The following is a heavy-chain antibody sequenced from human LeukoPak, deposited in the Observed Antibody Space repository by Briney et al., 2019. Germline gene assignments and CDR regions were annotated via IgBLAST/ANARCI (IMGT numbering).Heavy chain of an antibody. V-gene: IGHV3-48*02. CDR1: GFSFSDYS. Sequence: GESLRLSCAASGFSFSDYSMYWVRQAPGKGLEWVSYISSSSSTIYYADSVKGRFTISRDNAKNPLYLQMNSLRDEDTAVYYCAFRADLVLTASSPSFDCWGQGNLVTVSS. CDR2: ISSSSSTI. D-gene: IGHD2/OR15-2a*01. J-gene: IGHJ4*02. CDR3: AFRADLVLTASSPSFDC.